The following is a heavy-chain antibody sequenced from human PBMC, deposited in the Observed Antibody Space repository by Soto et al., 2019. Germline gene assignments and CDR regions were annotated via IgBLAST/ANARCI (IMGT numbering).Heavy chain of an antibody. CDR3: ARGQVCSGGRCCSTY. Sequence: SETLSLTCAVYGGSFSGYYWYWIRQPPGKGLEWIGQINYGGSTNYNPSLKSRVTISVDTSKNQFSLKLNSVTAADTAVYFCARGQVCSGGRCCSTYWGQGTLVTVSS. CDR2: INYGGST. J-gene: IGHJ1*01. CDR1: GGSFSGYY. V-gene: IGHV4-34*01. D-gene: IGHD2-15*01.